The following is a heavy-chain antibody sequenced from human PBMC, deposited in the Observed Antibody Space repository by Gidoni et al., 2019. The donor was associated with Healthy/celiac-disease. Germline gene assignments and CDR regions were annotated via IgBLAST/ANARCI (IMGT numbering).Heavy chain of an antibody. D-gene: IGHD5-18*01. CDR2: ISGSGGST. CDR3: APRNPNTAMVTEGFDY. Sequence: DVQLLASGGGLVQPGGSLRLSCAASGFTFSSYAMSWVRQAPGKGLEWVSAISGSGGSTYYADSVKGRFTISRDNSKNTLYLQMNSLRAEDTAVYYCAPRNPNTAMVTEGFDYWGQGTLVTVSS. V-gene: IGHV3-23*01. J-gene: IGHJ4*02. CDR1: GFTFSSYA.